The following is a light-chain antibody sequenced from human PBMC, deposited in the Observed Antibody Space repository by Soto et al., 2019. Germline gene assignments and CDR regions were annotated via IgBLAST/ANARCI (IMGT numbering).Light chain of an antibody. CDR1: SSDVGGYNY. J-gene: IGLJ1*01. V-gene: IGLV2-14*01. CDR3: SSYRSSSTLYV. CDR2: DVN. Sequence: QSVLTQPAYVSGSPGQSITISCTGTSSDVGGYNYVSWYQQHPGKAPKLMIYDVNNRPSGVSNRFSGSKSGNTASLTISGLQAEDEADYYCSSYRSSSTLYVFGTGTKVTVL.